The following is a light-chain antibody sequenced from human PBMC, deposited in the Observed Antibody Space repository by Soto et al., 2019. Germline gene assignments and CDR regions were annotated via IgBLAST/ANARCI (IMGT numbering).Light chain of an antibody. V-gene: IGKV1-5*03. CDR1: LSTSSW. CDR3: EHDECHSKG. Sequence: MTISPSTLSVAEGARVTITCRVSLSTSSWLAWDQQKPGKAPKLLIYKASTLKSGAPSRFSGSGSGTEFTLTICCLQPDDFTTYCCEHDECHSKGFREGTKV. CDR2: KAS. J-gene: IGKJ1*01.